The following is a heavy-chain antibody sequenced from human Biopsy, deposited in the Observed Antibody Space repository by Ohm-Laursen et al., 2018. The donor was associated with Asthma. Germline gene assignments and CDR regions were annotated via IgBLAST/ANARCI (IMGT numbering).Heavy chain of an antibody. CDR2: VSHTGST. J-gene: IGHJ5*02. Sequence: GTLSLTCAVSGGSIRSHDWTWIRLPPGKGLEYIGDVSHTGSTNYNPSLKSRVTMSLDTSKSQFSLRLTSVTPADTAVYYCARLADCSGGACYSYGWFDPWGQGTRVTVSS. D-gene: IGHD2-15*01. CDR1: GGSIRSHD. CDR3: ARLADCSGGACYSYGWFDP. V-gene: IGHV4-59*11.